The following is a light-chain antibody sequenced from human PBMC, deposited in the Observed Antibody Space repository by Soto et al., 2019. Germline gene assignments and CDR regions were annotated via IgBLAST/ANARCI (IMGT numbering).Light chain of an antibody. J-gene: IGKJ1*01. CDR2: GAS. V-gene: IGKV3-15*01. Sequence: EIVMTQSPATLSVSPGERATLSCRASQSVSSNLAWYQQKPGQAPRLLIYGASTRATGIPARFSGSGSGTEFTLTISSLQSEDIATYYCQQSYTTSWTFGQGTKVDIK. CDR1: QSVSSN. CDR3: QQSYTTSWT.